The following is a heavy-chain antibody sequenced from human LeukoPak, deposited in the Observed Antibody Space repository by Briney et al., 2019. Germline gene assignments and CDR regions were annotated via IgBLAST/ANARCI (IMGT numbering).Heavy chain of an antibody. CDR3: ATGSMTTRYYYYFHMDV. CDR1: GGSINSTRYY. Sequence: SETLSLTCTVSGGSINSTRYYWGWIRQPPGKGLEWIGSIYYSGDTHYNPSLRSRVTISVDTSKNQFSLRMHSMTAADTSFYYCATGSMTTRYYYYFHMDVRGPGTTVTVSS. CDR2: IYYSGDT. V-gene: IGHV4-39*01. D-gene: IGHD4-11*01. J-gene: IGHJ6*03.